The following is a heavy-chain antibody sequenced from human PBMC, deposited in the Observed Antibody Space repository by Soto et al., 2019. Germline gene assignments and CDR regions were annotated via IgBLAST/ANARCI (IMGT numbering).Heavy chain of an antibody. V-gene: IGHV3-21*01. CDR3: ARGALMVRGVIHDAFDI. Sequence: GGSLRLSCVASGFTFSSYSMNWVRQAPGKGLEWVSSISSSSSYIYYADSVKGRFTISRDNAKNSLYLQMNSLRAEDTAVYYCARGALMVRGVIHDAFDIWGQGTMVTVSS. CDR1: GFTFSSYS. D-gene: IGHD3-10*01. J-gene: IGHJ3*02. CDR2: ISSSSSYI.